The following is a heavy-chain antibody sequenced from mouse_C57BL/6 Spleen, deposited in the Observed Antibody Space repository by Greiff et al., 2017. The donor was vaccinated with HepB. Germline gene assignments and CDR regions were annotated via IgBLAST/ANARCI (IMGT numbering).Heavy chain of an antibody. CDR2: IDPSDSYT. J-gene: IGHJ4*01. CDR1: GYTFTSYW. Sequence: VQLQQPGAELVKPGASVKLSCKASGYTFTSYWMQWVKQRPGQGLEWIGEIDPSDSYTNYNQKFKGKATLTVDTSSSTAYMQLSSLTSEDSAVYYCARWGSSYNAMDYWGQGTSVTVSS. CDR3: ARWGSSYNAMDY. V-gene: IGHV1-50*01. D-gene: IGHD1-1*01.